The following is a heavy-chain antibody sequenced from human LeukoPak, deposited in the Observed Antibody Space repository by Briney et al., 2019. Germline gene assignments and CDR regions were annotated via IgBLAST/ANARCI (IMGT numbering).Heavy chain of an antibody. D-gene: IGHD3-10*01. V-gene: IGHV3-11*05. CDR3: ARVLGGSVLDY. J-gene: IGHJ4*02. CDR2: ISSSSIYT. CDR1: GFTFSDYY. Sequence: GSLRLSCAASGFTFSDYYMSWIRQAPGKGLEWVSYISSSSIYTNYADSVKGRFTISRDNAKNSLYLQMNSLRAEDTAMYYCARVLGGSVLDYWGQGTLASPSS.